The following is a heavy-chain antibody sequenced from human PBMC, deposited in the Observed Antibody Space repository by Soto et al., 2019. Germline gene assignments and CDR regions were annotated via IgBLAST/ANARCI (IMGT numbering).Heavy chain of an antibody. D-gene: IGHD6-19*01. Sequence: PSETLSLTCAVSGYSISSGYYWGWIRQPPGKGLEWIGSIYHSGSTYYNPSLKSRVTISVDTSKNQLSLKLRSVTAADTAVYYCARDIRYSSGWNFDYWGQGTLVTVSS. CDR1: GYSISSGYY. V-gene: IGHV4-38-2*02. CDR3: ARDIRYSSGWNFDY. J-gene: IGHJ4*02. CDR2: IYHSGST.